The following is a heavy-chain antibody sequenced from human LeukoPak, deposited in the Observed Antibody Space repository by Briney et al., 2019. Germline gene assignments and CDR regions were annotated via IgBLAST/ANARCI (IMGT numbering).Heavy chain of an antibody. V-gene: IGHV4-39*07. CDR2: IYYSGST. Sequence: SETLSLTCTVSGGSISSSSYYWGWIRQPPGKGLEWIGSIYYSGSTYYNPSLKSRVTISVDTSKNQFSLKLSSVTAADTAVYYCARTTYYYDSSGSEDAFDIWGQGTMVTVSS. CDR3: ARTTYYYDSSGSEDAFDI. CDR1: GGSISSSSYY. D-gene: IGHD3-22*01. J-gene: IGHJ3*02.